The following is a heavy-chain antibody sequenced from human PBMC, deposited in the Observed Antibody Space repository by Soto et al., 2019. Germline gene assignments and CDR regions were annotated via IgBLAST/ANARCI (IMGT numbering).Heavy chain of an antibody. V-gene: IGHV1-2*04. Sequence: QVQLLQSGAEVKEPGASVKVSCKTSGYTFTDYKLHWVRQAPGQGLEWMGWVDPNGGGTNSAQKFQGSVTMTRVTSITTASLELSRLTPNDTATYFCATWVDYGDYEGFDFWGQGTLVTVSS. J-gene: IGHJ4*02. D-gene: IGHD4-17*01. CDR1: GYTFTDYK. CDR3: ATWVDYGDYEGFDF. CDR2: VDPNGGGT.